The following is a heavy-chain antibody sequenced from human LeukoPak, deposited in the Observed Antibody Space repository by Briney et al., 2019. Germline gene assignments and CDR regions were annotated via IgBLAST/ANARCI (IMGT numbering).Heavy chain of an antibody. J-gene: IGHJ3*02. Sequence: SETLSLTCTVSGGSLSSSSYYWGWLRQPPGKGLEWIGSIYYSGSTYYNPSLKSRVTISVDTSKNQFSLKLSSVTAADTAVYYCARDRYYDSSGSQGAFDIWGQGTMVTVSS. CDR1: GGSLSSSSYY. CDR2: IYYSGST. V-gene: IGHV4-39*07. D-gene: IGHD3-22*01. CDR3: ARDRYYDSSGSQGAFDI.